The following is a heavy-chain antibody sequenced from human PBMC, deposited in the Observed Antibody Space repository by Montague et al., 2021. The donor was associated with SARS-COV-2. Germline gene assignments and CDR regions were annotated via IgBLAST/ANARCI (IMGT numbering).Heavy chain of an antibody. CDR2: IYTSGST. J-gene: IGHJ4*02. CDR1: GGSISSGSYY. CDR3: VSPSMILVL. D-gene: IGHD3-22*01. V-gene: IGHV4-61*02. Sequence: SETLFLTCTVSGGSISSGSYYWSWIRQPAGKGLEWIGRIYTSGSTNYNPSLKSRVTISVDTSKNQFSLKLSSVTAADTAVYYCVSPSMILVLWGQGTLVTVSS.